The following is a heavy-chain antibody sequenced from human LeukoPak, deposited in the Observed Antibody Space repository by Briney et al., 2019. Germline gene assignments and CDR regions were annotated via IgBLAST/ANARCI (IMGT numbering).Heavy chain of an antibody. V-gene: IGHV3-30*18. CDR3: AKDNGIAAAGWFDP. Sequence: GGSLRLSCAASGFTFSSYGMHWVRQAPGKGLEWVAVISYDGSNKYYADSVKGRFTISRDNFKNTLYLQMNSLRAEDTAVYYCAKDNGIAAAGWFDPWGQGTLVTVSS. CDR1: GFTFSSYG. J-gene: IGHJ5*02. CDR2: ISYDGSNK. D-gene: IGHD6-13*01.